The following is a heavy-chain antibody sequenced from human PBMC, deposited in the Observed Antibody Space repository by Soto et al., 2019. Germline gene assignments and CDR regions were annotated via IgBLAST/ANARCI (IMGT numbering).Heavy chain of an antibody. J-gene: IGHJ4*02. CDR2: ISGSGGNT. CDR1: GFTFSTYA. Sequence: GGSLRLSCAASGFTFSTYAMNWVRQAPGKGLEWVSAISGSGGNTYSADSVKGRFTISRDNSKNTLYLQMNSLRAEDTAVYYCAKEMYGSSWFLFDYWGQGTLVTVSS. V-gene: IGHV3-23*01. CDR3: AKEMYGSSWFLFDY. D-gene: IGHD6-13*01.